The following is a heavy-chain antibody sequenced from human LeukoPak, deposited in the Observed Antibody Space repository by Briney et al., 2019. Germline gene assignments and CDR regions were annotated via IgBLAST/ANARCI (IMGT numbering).Heavy chain of an antibody. J-gene: IGHJ3*02. CDR3: ATDRSPRAFDI. V-gene: IGHV3-11*01. D-gene: IGHD3-10*01. CDR2: ISNSGSTI. CDR1: GFTFSDYY. Sequence: GGSLRLSCAASGFTFSDYYMSCMRQAPGKGREWVSYISNSGSTIYYADSVKGRFTISRDNAKNSLYLQMNSLRAEDTAVYYCATDRSPRAFDIWGQGTMVTVSS.